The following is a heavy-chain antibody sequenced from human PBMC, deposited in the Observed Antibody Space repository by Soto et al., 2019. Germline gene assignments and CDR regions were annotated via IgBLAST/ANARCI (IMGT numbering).Heavy chain of an antibody. CDR3: AREPVI. V-gene: IGHV4-31*03. Sequence: QVQLQESGPGLVKPSQTLSLTCTVSGVSISSGGYSWSWIRQHPGKGLEWMGNIYYSGSTYYNPSLKSRVTISVATSKHQFSLKVSSVTAADTAVYYCAREPVIWGQGTLVTVSS. D-gene: IGHD3-10*01. CDR2: IYYSGST. J-gene: IGHJ4*02. CDR1: GVSISSGGYS.